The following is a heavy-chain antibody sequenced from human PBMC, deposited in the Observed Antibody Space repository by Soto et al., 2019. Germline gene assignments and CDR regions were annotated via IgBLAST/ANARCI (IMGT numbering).Heavy chain of an antibody. CDR3: ARRDSYCSSTSCYPDY. J-gene: IGHJ4*02. D-gene: IGHD2-2*01. Sequence: QLQLQESGPGLVKPSETLSLTCTVSGGSISSSGYYWGWIRQPPGKGLEWIGSIYYSGSTYYNPSLKSRVTISVDTSKNQFSLKLSSVTAADTAVYYCARRDSYCSSTSCYPDYWGQGPLVTVSS. V-gene: IGHV4-39*01. CDR1: GGSISSSGYY. CDR2: IYYSGST.